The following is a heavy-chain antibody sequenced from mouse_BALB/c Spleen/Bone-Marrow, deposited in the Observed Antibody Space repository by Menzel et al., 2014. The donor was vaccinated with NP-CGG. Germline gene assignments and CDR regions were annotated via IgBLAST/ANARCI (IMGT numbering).Heavy chain of an antibody. J-gene: IGHJ2*01. D-gene: IGHD2-4*01. CDR2: ISSGGHDT. Sequence: EVKLQESGGGLVKPGGSLKLSCAASGFSFSSYSMSWVRQTPEKRLEWVATISSGGHDTYYPDSVKGRFTISRDNAKNTLYLQMSSLKSGDTAMYYCSKDGGYDYSYYFDYWGQGTTLTVSS. V-gene: IGHV5-6-4*01. CDR3: SKDGGYDYSYYFDY. CDR1: GFSFSSYS.